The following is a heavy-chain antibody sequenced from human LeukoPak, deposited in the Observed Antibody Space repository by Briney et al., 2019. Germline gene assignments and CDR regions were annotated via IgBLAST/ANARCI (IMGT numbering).Heavy chain of an antibody. CDR3: AADRKVVGDSSGSIYYYYYYMDV. D-gene: IGHD3-22*01. Sequence: SVKVSCKASGFTFTSSAMQWVRQARGQRLEWIGWIVVGSGNTNYAQKFQERVTITRDMSTSTAYMELSSLRSEDTAVYYCAADRKVVGDSSGSIYYYYYYMDVWGKGTTVTVSS. J-gene: IGHJ6*03. V-gene: IGHV1-58*02. CDR2: IVVGSGNT. CDR1: GFTFTSSA.